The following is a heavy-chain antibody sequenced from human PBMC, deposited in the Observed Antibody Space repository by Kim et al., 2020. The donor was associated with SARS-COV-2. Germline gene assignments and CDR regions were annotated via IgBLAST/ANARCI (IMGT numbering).Heavy chain of an antibody. J-gene: IGHJ4*02. CDR3: ARRGVYRTFDY. CDR2: T. D-gene: IGHD1-20*01. V-gene: IGHV5-51*01. Sequence: TRPRPSCQGQVTTSADKSNSTAYLQWSSLKASDTAMYYCARRGVYRTFDYWGQGTLVTVSS.